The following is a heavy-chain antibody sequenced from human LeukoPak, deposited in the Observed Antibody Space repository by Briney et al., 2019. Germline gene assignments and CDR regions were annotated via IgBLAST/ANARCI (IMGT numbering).Heavy chain of an antibody. CDR2: ISWDGGST. V-gene: IGHV3-43D*03. CDR1: GFTFDDYA. D-gene: IGHD3-3*01. CDR3: AKMGTSGYQSDY. J-gene: IGHJ4*02. Sequence: GGSLRLSCAASGFTFDDYAMHWVRQAPGKGLEWVSLISWDGGSTYYADSVKGRFTISRDNSKNSLYLQMNSLRAEDTALYYCAKMGTSGYQSDYWGQGTPVTVSS.